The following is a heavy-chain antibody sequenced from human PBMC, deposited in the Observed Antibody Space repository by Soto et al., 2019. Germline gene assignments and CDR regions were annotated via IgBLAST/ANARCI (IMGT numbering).Heavy chain of an antibody. J-gene: IGHJ4*02. V-gene: IGHV3-33*01. CDR2: TWYDGNDK. D-gene: IGHD2-2*01. Sequence: QVHLVESGGGVVQPGRSLRLSCAASGFSFSTYGMHWVRQAPGKGLEWVAVTWYDGNDKYYADSVKGRFTISRDNSKNTLYLQINSRGAEDTAVYYCATAAAGNSPFNYWGQGTLVTVSS. CDR3: ATAAAGNSPFNY. CDR1: GFSFSTYG.